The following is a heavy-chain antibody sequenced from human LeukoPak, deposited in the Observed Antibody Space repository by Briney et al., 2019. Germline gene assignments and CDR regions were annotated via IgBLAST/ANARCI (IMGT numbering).Heavy chain of an antibody. Sequence: ASVKVSCKASGYTFTSYGTSWVRQAPGQGLEWMGWISAYNGNTNYAQKLQGRVTMTTDTSTSTAYMELRSLRSDDTAVYYCARGLLWFGEPRNNWFDPWGQGTLVTVSS. J-gene: IGHJ5*02. CDR1: GYTFTSYG. CDR2: ISAYNGNT. D-gene: IGHD3-10*01. CDR3: ARGLLWFGEPRNNWFDP. V-gene: IGHV1-18*01.